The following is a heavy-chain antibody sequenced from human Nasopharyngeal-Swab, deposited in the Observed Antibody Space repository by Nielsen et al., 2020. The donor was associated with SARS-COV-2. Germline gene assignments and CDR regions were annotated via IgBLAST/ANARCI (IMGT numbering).Heavy chain of an antibody. V-gene: IGHV1-69*13. CDR2: IIPIFGTA. J-gene: IGHJ4*02. CDR1: GGTFSSYA. Sequence: SVKVSCKASGGTFSSYAISWVRQAPGQGLEWMGGIIPIFGTANYSQKFQGRVTITADESTSTAYMELSSLRSEDTAVYYCARDDPESPMVGAWYFDYWGQGTLVTVSS. CDR3: ARDDPESPMVGAWYFDY. D-gene: IGHD3-10*02.